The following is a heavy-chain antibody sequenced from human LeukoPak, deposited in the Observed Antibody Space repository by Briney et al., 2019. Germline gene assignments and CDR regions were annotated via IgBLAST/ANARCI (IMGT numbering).Heavy chain of an antibody. CDR1: GFSFNTYA. D-gene: IGHD2-15*01. V-gene: IGHV3-23*01. CDR2: FSNTGGST. CDR3: DQPVGYCSSGSCYFTY. Sequence: GGSLRLSCAASGFSFNTYAMSWVRQAPGKGLEWVSAFSNTGGSTYYADSVKGRCTISRDKSKNTLSLHMNSLRDEDTAVYYCDQPVGYCSSGSCYFTYWGQGTLVTVSS. J-gene: IGHJ1*01.